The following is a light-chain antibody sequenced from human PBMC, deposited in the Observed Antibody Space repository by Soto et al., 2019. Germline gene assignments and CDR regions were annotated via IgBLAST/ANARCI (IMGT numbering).Light chain of an antibody. V-gene: IGLV2-11*01. Sequence: QSVLTQPRSVSGSPGQSVTISCTGTSSDVGGYNYVSWYQQHPGKAPKLMIYDVSKRPSGVPDRFSGSKSGNTASLTISGLHAEGEADYYCCSYAGSYTVVFGGGTKLTVL. CDR3: CSYAGSYTVV. CDR1: SSDVGGYNY. J-gene: IGLJ2*01. CDR2: DVS.